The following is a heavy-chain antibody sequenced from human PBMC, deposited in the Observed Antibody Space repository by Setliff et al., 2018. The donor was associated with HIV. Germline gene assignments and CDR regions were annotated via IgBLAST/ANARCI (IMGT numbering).Heavy chain of an antibody. J-gene: IGHJ6*03. Sequence: SETLSLTCTLYGASISTSNSYWGWIRQPTGKRLEWLGSIYSSESPSYNPSLSSRLTISVATSKNHVSLRLSSVTAADTGVYYCARHRDPPGTSWIYYYYYMDLWGEGTTVTVSS. D-gene: IGHD6-13*01. CDR2: IYSSESP. V-gene: IGHV4-39*01. CDR3: ARHRDPPGTSWIYYYYYMDL. CDR1: GASISTSNSY.